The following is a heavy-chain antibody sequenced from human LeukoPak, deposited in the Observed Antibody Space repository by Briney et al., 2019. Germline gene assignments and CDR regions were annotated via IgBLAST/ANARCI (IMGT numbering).Heavy chain of an antibody. CDR1: GGSINSYS. CDR2: IYTSGST. D-gene: IGHD6-6*01. Sequence: SETLSLTCTVSGGSINSYSWTWIRQPPGKGLEWIGYIYTSGSTNYNPSLKRRVTISVDTSKNQFSLKLSSVTAADTAVYYCARHRVYSSSSIALDYWGQGTLVTVSS. CDR3: ARHRVYSSSSIALDY. V-gene: IGHV4-4*09. J-gene: IGHJ4*02.